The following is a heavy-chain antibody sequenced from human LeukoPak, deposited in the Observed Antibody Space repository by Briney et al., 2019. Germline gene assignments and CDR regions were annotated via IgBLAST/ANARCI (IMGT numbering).Heavy chain of an antibody. J-gene: IGHJ4*02. D-gene: IGHD3-16*02. CDR2: MNPNSGRR. CDR3: ARGLRSDY. CDR1: GYTFINYD. Sequence: GASVKVSCKASGYTFINYDINWVGQAPGQGLEWMGWMNPNSGRRVYAQKFQGRVTMTRNSSINTAYMELTSLRSDDTAVYYCARGLRSDYWGQGTLVTVSS. V-gene: IGHV1-8*01.